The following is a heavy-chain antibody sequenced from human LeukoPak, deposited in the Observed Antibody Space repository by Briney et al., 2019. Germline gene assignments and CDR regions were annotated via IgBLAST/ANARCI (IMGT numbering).Heavy chain of an antibody. CDR3: ARDRSYPPQLLRDYYYYMDV. CDR2: INPNSGGT. J-gene: IGHJ6*03. CDR1: GYIFTDYY. V-gene: IGHV1/OR15-1*04. D-gene: IGHD2-15*01. Sequence: GASVKVSCKASGYIFTDYYMHWVRQAPGQELGWMGQINPNSGGTNYAQKLQGRVTMTTDTSTSTAYMELRSLRSDDTAVYYCARDRSYPPQLLRDYYYYMDVWGKGTTVTVSS.